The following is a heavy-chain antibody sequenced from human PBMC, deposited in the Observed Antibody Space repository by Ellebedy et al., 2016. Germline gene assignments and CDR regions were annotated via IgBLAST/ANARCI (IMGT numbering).Heavy chain of an antibody. Sequence: GESLKISXTASGLNFNTFFMSWVRQAPGKGLEWVSTISAGSDTTRPADSVKGRFTISRDSSKNSVYLRMNNLRVEDTAVYYCRQGHYADLWGQGTLVTVSS. CDR1: GLNFNTFF. V-gene: IGHV3-23*01. CDR2: ISAGSDTT. D-gene: IGHD4-17*01. J-gene: IGHJ4*02. CDR3: RQGHYADL.